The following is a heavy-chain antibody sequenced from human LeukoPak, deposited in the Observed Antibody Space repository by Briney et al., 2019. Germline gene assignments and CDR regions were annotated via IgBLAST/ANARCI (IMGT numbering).Heavy chain of an antibody. CDR3: ARLSGEVTVFDY. J-gene: IGHJ4*02. CDR2: IKKDGSAK. Sequence: GGSLRLSCAASGFTFGSYWMSWVRQAPGKGLEGVATIKKDGSAKYYVDSVKGRFTISRDNAKNSLFLQMNSLRAEDTAVYYCARLSGEVTVFDYWGQGTLVTVSS. V-gene: IGHV3-7*01. CDR1: GFTFGSYW. D-gene: IGHD2-21*02.